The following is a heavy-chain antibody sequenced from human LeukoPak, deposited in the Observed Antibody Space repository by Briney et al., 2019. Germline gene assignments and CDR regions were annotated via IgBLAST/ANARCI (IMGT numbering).Heavy chain of an antibody. CDR1: GFTFSGHA. D-gene: IGHD2-2*01. CDR3: ARALGPTAVNNWFDR. J-gene: IGHJ5*02. V-gene: IGHV3-30-3*01. Sequence: HPGGSLRLSCAASGFTFSGHAMHWVRQAPGGGLEWVSDISNDGTRMFYADSVKGRFTISRDNSKNTLYLQMSSLRADDTAVYYCARALGPTAVNNWFDRWGQGTLVTVSS. CDR2: ISNDGTRM.